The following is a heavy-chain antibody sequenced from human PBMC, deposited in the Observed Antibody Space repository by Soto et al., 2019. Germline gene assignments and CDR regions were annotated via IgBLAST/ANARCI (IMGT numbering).Heavy chain of an antibody. Sequence: QVQLVESGGGVVQPGRSLRLSCAASGFTFSSYAMNWVRQAPGKGLEWVAVISYDGSNRYYADSVKGRFTISRDNSKNTLYLQMNSLRAEDTDVYYCARAPITEVILLDWGQGTLVTVSS. CDR3: ARAPITEVILLD. D-gene: IGHD3-10*01. V-gene: IGHV3-30-3*01. CDR2: ISYDGSNR. CDR1: GFTFSSYA. J-gene: IGHJ4*02.